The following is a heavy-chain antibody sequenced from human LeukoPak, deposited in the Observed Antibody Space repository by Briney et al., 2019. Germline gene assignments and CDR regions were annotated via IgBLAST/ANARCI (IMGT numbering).Heavy chain of an antibody. CDR1: GGTFSSYA. Sequence: SVKVSCKASGGTFSSYAISWVRQAPGQGLEWMGGIIPIFGTANYAQKFQGRVTITADESTSTAYMELSSLRSEDTAVYYCARPPGWDIVVVPALNYFDYWGQGTLVTVSS. V-gene: IGHV1-69*13. CDR3: ARPPGWDIVVVPALNYFDY. J-gene: IGHJ4*02. CDR2: IIPIFGTA. D-gene: IGHD2-2*01.